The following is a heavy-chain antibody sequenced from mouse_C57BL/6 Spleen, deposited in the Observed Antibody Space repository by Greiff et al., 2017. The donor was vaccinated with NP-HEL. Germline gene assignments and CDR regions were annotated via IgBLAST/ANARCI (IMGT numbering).Heavy chain of an antibody. CDR1: GFSLSTSGMG. CDR3: ARRADGYGSSYWYFDV. J-gene: IGHJ1*03. V-gene: IGHV8-12*01. Sequence: QVTLKVSGPGILQSSQTLSLTCSFSGFSLSTSGMGVSWIRQPSGKGLEWLAHIYWGDDKRSNPFLKSRLTISKDTSRNQVFRKITSVDTADTATYYCARRADGYGSSYWYFDVWGTGTTVTVSS. CDR2: IYWGDDK. D-gene: IGHD1-1*01.